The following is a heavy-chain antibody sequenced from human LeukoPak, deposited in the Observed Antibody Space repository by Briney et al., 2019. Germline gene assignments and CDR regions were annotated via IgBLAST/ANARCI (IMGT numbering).Heavy chain of an antibody. CDR3: PKNTSVYSGYGLDAFDI. CDR1: GLTFGIEA. V-gene: IGHV3-23*01. J-gene: IGHJ3*02. D-gene: IGHD5-12*01. Sequence: GGCLILACAASGLTFGIEAIRSVRQAPGREVGLDSAMRGSGGRTYYADCGKGRFTISRDNSKNTLYLQMNSLRAEDTAVYYCPKNTSVYSGYGLDAFDIWGQGKMVPVSS. CDR2: MRGSGGRT.